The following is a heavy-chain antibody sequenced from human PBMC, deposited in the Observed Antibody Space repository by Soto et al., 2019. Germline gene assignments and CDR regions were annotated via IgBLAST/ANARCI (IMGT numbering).Heavy chain of an antibody. CDR2: FIPVYRTL. V-gene: IGHV1-69*01. J-gene: IGHJ4*02. D-gene: IGHD3-3*01. CDR1: GGSFGNSA. CDR3: ATGVIWIGYFTVDS. Sequence: QVLLMQSGAEVKKPGSSVKISCKASGGSFGNSASNWVRQTPGQGLEWLGGFIPVYRTLNYAQKFQGRVTIPADESTGTAYMTLNSLASNDTAFYYCATGVIWIGYFTVDSWGQGTRVTVSS.